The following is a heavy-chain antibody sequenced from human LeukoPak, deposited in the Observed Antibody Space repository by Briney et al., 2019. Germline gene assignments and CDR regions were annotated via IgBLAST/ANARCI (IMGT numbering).Heavy chain of an antibody. Sequence: ASAKVSCKVSGYTLTELSMHWVRQAPGKGLEWMGGFDPEDGETIYAQKFQGRVTMTEDTSTDTAYMELSSLRSEDTAVYYCATGLPLYYYDSSGYPGWFDYWGQGTLVTVSS. V-gene: IGHV1-24*01. J-gene: IGHJ4*02. CDR1: GYTLTELS. CDR3: ATGLPLYYYDSSGYPGWFDY. CDR2: FDPEDGET. D-gene: IGHD3-22*01.